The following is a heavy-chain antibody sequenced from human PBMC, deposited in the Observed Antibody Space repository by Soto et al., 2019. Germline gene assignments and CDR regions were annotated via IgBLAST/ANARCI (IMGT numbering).Heavy chain of an antibody. Sequence: EVPLVESGGGLVQPGGSLRLSCAASGFSFSSYTMHWVRQAPGKGLEYVSAISSNGGSTYHANSVKGRFTISRDNSKNTLYLQMGSLRAEDMAVYYCARARNYDSSGYYAYYFDYWGQGTLVTVSS. D-gene: IGHD3-22*01. CDR2: ISSNGGST. CDR3: ARARNYDSSGYYAYYFDY. CDR1: GFSFSSYT. J-gene: IGHJ4*02. V-gene: IGHV3-64*01.